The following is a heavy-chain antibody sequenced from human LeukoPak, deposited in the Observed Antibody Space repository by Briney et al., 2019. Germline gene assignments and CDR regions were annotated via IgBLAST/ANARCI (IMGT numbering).Heavy chain of an antibody. J-gene: IGHJ4*02. Sequence: SETLSCTCTASGGSISSYYWSWIRQPPGKGLEWIGYVFYSGSTNYNPSLKSRVTISVSMSKNQFSLKLTSVTAADTAVYYCAREVEAYVGVFDYWGQGTLVTVSS. CDR2: VFYSGST. V-gene: IGHV4-59*01. D-gene: IGHD3-16*01. CDR3: AREVEAYVGVFDY. CDR1: GGSISSYY.